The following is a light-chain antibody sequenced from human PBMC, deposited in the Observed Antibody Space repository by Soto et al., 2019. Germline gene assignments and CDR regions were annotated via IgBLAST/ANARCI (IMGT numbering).Light chain of an antibody. CDR1: QSVNSN. CDR2: GAS. Sequence: EIVMTQSPATLSVSPGERATLSCRASQSVNSNLAWYQQKPGQAPRLLIYGASARATGFPARFSGRGSGTAFTLTISSLQSEDFAVYYCQQYINWPYTFGQGTKVDIK. CDR3: QQYINWPYT. J-gene: IGKJ2*01. V-gene: IGKV3-15*01.